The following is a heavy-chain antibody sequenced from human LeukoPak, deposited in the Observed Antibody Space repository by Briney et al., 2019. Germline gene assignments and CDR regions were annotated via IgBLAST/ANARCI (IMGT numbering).Heavy chain of an antibody. Sequence: GGSLRLSCAASGFTFSSYGMHWVRQAPGKGLEWVGRIKSKTDGGTTDYAAPVKGRFTISRDDSKNTVYLQMNSLKTEDTALYYCTTSPPRATVTTDWGQGTLVTVSS. V-gene: IGHV3-15*01. CDR2: IKSKTDGGTT. J-gene: IGHJ4*02. D-gene: IGHD4-17*01. CDR1: GFTFSSYG. CDR3: TTSPPRATVTTD.